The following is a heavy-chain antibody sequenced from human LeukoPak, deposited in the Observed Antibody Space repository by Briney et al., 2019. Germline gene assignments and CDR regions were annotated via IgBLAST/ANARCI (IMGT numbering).Heavy chain of an antibody. Sequence: GGTLRLSCAASGFTFSSYGMSWVRQAPGKGLEWVSAISGSGGSTYYADSVKGRFTISRDNSKNTLYLQMNSLRAEDTAVYYCARVKIKGYDFWSGYYIWGQGTLVTVSS. V-gene: IGHV3-23*01. J-gene: IGHJ4*02. CDR1: GFTFSSYG. D-gene: IGHD3-3*01. CDR3: ARVKIKGYDFWSGYYI. CDR2: ISGSGGST.